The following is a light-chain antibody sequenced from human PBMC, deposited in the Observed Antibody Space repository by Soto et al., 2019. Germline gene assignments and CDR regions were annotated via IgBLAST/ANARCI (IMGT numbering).Light chain of an antibody. CDR3: QQYKNWLWT. CDR1: QNISSN. V-gene: IGKV3-15*01. Sequence: EIVMTQSPATLSVSPGERATLSCRASQNISSNLAWYQQKPGQAPRVLIDGASTRATGIPARFSGSGSGTEFTRTISSLQSEDFAVYYWQQYKNWLWTFGQGTKVEIK. J-gene: IGKJ1*01. CDR2: GAS.